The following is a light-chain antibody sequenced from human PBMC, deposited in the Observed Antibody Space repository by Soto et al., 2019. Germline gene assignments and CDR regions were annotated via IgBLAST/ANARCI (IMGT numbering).Light chain of an antibody. CDR3: QQYNNWPPHT. J-gene: IGKJ2*01. CDR1: QSVSSD. Sequence: EILMTQSPATLSVSPGEIATLSCRTSQSVSSDLAWYQQRAGQAPRLLIYGASTRATGIPARFSGGGSGTQFTLTISSLQSEDFAVYYCQQYNNWPPHTFGQGTKVDIK. CDR2: GAS. V-gene: IGKV3-15*01.